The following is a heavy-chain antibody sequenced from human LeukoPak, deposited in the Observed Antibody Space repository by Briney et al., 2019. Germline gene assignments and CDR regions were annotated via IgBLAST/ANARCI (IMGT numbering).Heavy chain of an antibody. CDR3: ARDRYDSSGYYYWFDY. Sequence: ASVKVSCTASGYTFTNYYMHWVRQAPGQGLEWMGIINPSGGSTSYAQKFQGRVTMTRDTSTGTVYMELSSLRSEDTAVYYCARDRYDSSGYYYWFDYWGQGTLVTVSS. D-gene: IGHD3-22*01. CDR1: GYTFTNYY. CDR2: INPSGGST. V-gene: IGHV1-46*01. J-gene: IGHJ4*02.